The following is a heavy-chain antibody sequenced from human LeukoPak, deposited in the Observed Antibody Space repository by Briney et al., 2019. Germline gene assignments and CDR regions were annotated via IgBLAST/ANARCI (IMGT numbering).Heavy chain of an antibody. V-gene: IGHV1-18*01. CDR2: IGAYNGNT. CDR1: GYTFTSFG. D-gene: IGHD2-2*01. CDR3: ARDHQYDFDY. Sequence: ASVKVSCKASGYTFTSFGIRWVRLAPGQGLEWMGWIGAYNGNTNYAQKLQGRVTMTTDTSTSTAYMELRSLTSDDTAVYFCARDHQYDFDYWGQGTLVTVSS. J-gene: IGHJ4*02.